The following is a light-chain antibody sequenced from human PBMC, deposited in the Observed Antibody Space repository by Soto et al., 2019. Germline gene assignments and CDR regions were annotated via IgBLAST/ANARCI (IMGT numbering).Light chain of an antibody. CDR3: SSYTSSSSVV. V-gene: IGLV2-14*01. J-gene: IGLJ2*01. CDR2: EVS. CDR1: SSDVGGYDY. Sequence: QSALTQPASVSGSPGQSITISCTGTSSDVGGYDYVSWYQQHPGKAPKLVLYEVSNRPSGVSNRFSASKSGNTASLTISGLQAEDEADYYCSSYTSSSSVVFGGGTKLTVL.